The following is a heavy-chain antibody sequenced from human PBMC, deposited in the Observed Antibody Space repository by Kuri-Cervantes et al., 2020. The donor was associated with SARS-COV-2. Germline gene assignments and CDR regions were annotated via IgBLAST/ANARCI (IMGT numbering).Heavy chain of an antibody. CDR3: AKDSCGGDCYLDAFDI. J-gene: IGHJ3*02. Sequence: GGSLRLSCAASGFTFDDYTMHWVRQAPGKGLEWVSLISWDGGSTYYADSVKGRFTISRDNSKNSLYLQMNSLRTEDTALYYCAKDSCGGDCYLDAFDIWGQGTMVTVSS. D-gene: IGHD2-21*02. CDR2: ISWDGGST. CDR1: GFTFDDYT. V-gene: IGHV3-43*01.